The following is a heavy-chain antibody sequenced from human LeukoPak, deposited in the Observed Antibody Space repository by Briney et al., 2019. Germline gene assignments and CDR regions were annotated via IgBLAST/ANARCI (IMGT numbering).Heavy chain of an antibody. CDR2: IYYSGST. CDR1: GGSISSYY. V-gene: IGHV4-59*01. Sequence: ASETLSLTCTVSGGSISSYYWSWIRQPPGKGLEWIGYIYYSGSTNYNPSLKSRVTISVDTSKNQLSLKLSSVTAADTAVYYCARSVEGYCSGGSCYSYYYYMDVWGKGTTVTVSS. J-gene: IGHJ6*03. CDR3: ARSVEGYCSGGSCYSYYYYMDV. D-gene: IGHD2-15*01.